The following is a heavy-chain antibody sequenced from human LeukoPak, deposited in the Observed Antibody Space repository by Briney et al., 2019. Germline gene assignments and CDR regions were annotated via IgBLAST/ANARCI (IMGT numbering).Heavy chain of an antibody. CDR3: ARDSHQVVSSSWYFHFDY. CDR2: ISYDGSNK. J-gene: IGHJ4*02. Sequence: GGSLRLSCAASGFTFSSYGMHWVRQAPGKGLEWVAVISYDGSNKYYADSVKGRFTISRDNSKNTLYLQMNSLRAADTAVYYCARDSHQVVSSSWYFHFDYWGQGTLVTVSS. D-gene: IGHD6-13*01. CDR1: GFTFSSYG. V-gene: IGHV3-30*03.